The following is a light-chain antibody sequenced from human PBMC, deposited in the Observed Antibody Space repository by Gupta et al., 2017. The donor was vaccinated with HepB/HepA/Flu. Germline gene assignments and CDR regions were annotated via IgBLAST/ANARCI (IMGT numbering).Light chain of an antibody. V-gene: IGKV1-39*01. CDR1: QSISSY. CDR3: QHSYSTPHT. CDR2: AAS. J-gene: IGKJ1*01. Sequence: EMQMTQPRFPLSASVGDRVTITCRASQSISSYLNWYQQNPGNAPMLLIYAASSLKSGVPSRCSGRGSRTYFTLTSSRLQPEDVATYYCQHSYSTPHTFGQGTKVEIK.